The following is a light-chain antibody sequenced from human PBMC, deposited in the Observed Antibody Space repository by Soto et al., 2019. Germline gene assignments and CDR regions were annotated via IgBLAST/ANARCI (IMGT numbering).Light chain of an antibody. J-gene: IGKJ4*01. Sequence: EIVLTESPATLSFSPGERATLSRRASQRVSSSSLAWYQHKPGQSPRLLIFGVSSRATDIPDRFSGSGSGTDFTLTINRLEPEDFAVYYCQQRSNWPPVTFGGGTKVDIK. V-gene: IGKV3D-20*02. CDR2: GVS. CDR1: QRVSSSS. CDR3: QQRSNWPPVT.